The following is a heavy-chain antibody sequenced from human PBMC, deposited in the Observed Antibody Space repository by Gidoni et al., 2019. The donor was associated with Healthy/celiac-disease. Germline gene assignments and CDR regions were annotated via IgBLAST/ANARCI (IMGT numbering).Heavy chain of an antibody. J-gene: IGHJ6*03. CDR3: ARDWSRITIFIMDV. V-gene: IGHV3-48*01. Sequence: EVQLVESGGGLVQPGGSLRLSCAASGFPFSTYSMNWVRQAPGKGREWVSYISSSSSTIYYADSVKGRFTISRDNAKNSLYLQMNSLRAEDTAVYYCARDWSRITIFIMDVWGKGTTVTVSS. CDR1: GFPFSTYS. CDR2: ISSSSSTI. D-gene: IGHD3-3*01.